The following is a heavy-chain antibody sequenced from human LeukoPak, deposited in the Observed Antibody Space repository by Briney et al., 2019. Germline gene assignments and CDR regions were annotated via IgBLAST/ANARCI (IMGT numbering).Heavy chain of an antibody. Sequence: ASVKVSCKASGYTYTTDGISWVRQAPGQGLEWMGWIDTYSGKTNYAQKFQGRVTMTSDTSTSTAYMELRSLRSDDTAVYYCARDRGIAEADSFDPWGQEPWSPSPQ. J-gene: IGHJ5*02. CDR2: IDTYSGKT. CDR3: ARDRGIAEADSFDP. D-gene: IGHD6-13*01. V-gene: IGHV1-18*01. CDR1: GYTYTTDG.